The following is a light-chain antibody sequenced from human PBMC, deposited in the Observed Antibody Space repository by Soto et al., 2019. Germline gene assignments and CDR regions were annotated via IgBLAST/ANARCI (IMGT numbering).Light chain of an antibody. CDR3: QQYNNWPRT. Sequence: EVVFTQSPATLSLSPGERATLSCRASQSIRNYLAWYQQKPGQAPRLLIYGASTRATGIPARFSGSGSGTEFTLTISSLQSEDFAVYYCQQYNNWPRTFGQGTKVDI. V-gene: IGKV3-15*01. CDR1: QSIRNY. CDR2: GAS. J-gene: IGKJ1*01.